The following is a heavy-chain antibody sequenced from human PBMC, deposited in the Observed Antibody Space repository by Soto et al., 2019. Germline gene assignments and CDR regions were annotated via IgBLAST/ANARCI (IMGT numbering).Heavy chain of an antibody. D-gene: IGHD3-10*01. Sequence: LARTASGGTIDSADYYGCWIHQPPGKGLEWIGYIYYSGSTYYNPSLKSRVTRSVDTSKNQFSLKLSSVTAADTAVYYRAEYYYGSGSYGFDPWGQGTLVTVSS. CDR1: GGTIDSADYY. V-gene: IGHV4-30-4*01. J-gene: IGHJ5*02. CDR2: IYYSGST. CDR3: AEYYYGSGSYGFDP.